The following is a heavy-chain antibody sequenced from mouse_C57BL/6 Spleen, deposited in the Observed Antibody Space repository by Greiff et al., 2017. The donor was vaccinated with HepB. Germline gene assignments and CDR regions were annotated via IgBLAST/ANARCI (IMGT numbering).Heavy chain of an antibody. CDR1: GYTFTDYY. Sequence: EVQLQQSGPELVKPGASVKISCKASGYTFTDYYMNWVKQSHGKSLEWIGDINPNNGGTSYNQKFKGKATLTVDKSSSTAYMELRSLTSEDSAVYYCASSNHYGSRGGYAMDYWGQGTSVTVSS. CDR3: ASSNHYGSRGGYAMDY. J-gene: IGHJ4*01. D-gene: IGHD1-1*01. CDR2: INPNNGGT. V-gene: IGHV1-26*01.